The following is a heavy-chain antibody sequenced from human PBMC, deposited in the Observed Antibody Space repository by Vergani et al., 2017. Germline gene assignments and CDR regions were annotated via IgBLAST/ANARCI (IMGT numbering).Heavy chain of an antibody. J-gene: IGHJ4*02. D-gene: IGHD6-6*01. V-gene: IGHV3-30-3*01. CDR2: ISYDGSNK. CDR3: ATRSSSSPDFDY. CDR1: GFTFSSYA. Sequence: QVQLVESGGGVVQPGRSLRLSCAASGFTFSSYAMHWVRQAPGKGLEWVAVISYDGSNKYYADSVKGRFTISRDNSKNTLYLQMNSLRAEDTAVYYCATRSSSSPDFDYGGQGTLVTVSS.